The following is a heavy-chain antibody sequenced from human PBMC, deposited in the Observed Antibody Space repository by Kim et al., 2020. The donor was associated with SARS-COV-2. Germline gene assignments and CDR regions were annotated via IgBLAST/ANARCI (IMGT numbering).Heavy chain of an antibody. CDR3: ARDLLMTTVTAPYY. D-gene: IGHD4-17*01. V-gene: IGHV1-3*01. Sequence: SQKFQGRVTITRDTSASTAYMELSSLRSEDTAVYYCARDLLMTTVTAPYYWGQGTLVTVSS. J-gene: IGHJ4*02.